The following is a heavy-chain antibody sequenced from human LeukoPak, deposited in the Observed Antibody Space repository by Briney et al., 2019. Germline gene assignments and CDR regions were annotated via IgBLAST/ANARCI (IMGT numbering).Heavy chain of an antibody. D-gene: IGHD2-2*01. V-gene: IGHV4-34*01. CDR1: GGSFSGYY. J-gene: IGHJ4*02. Sequence: SETLSLTCAVYGGSFSGYYWSWIRQPPGKGLEWIGEINHSGSTNYSPSLKSRVTISVDTSKNQFSLKLSSVTAADTAVYYCAGNGYCSSTSCYAVDYWGQGTLVTVSS. CDR2: INHSGST. CDR3: AGNGYCSSTSCYAVDY.